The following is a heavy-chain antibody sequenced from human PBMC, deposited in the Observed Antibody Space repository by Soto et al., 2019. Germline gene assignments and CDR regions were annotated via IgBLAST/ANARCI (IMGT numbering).Heavy chain of an antibody. J-gene: IGHJ6*02. V-gene: IGHV1-3*01. CDR3: ARSVRAGSNYYGMDV. CDR1: GYTFTSYA. CDR2: INAGNGNT. Sequence: ASVKVSCKASGYTFTSYAMHWVRQAPGQGLEWMGWINAGNGNTKYSQKFQGRVTITRDTSASTAYMELSSLRSEDTAVYYCARSVRAGSNYYGMDVWGQGTTVTVSS. D-gene: IGHD2-2*01.